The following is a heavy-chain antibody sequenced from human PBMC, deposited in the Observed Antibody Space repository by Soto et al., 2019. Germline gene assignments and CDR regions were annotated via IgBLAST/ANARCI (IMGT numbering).Heavy chain of an antibody. D-gene: IGHD1-26*01. J-gene: IGHJ5*02. CDR2: IYYSGST. CDR1: GASINSVTYY. CDR3: ATQEVGGRYVYTFDP. V-gene: IGHV4-39*01. Sequence: QLQLQESGPGLVKPSETLSLTCTVSGASINSVTYYWGWIRQPPGKGLEWIGSIYYSGSTYYDPSLKSRVTISVDTSKNQFSLRLTSVTAADTAVYYCATQEVGGRYVYTFDPWGQGLLVTVSS.